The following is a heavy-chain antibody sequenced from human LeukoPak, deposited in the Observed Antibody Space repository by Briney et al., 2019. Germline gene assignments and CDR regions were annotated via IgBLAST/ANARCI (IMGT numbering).Heavy chain of an antibody. D-gene: IGHD6-13*01. J-gene: IGHJ6*03. CDR3: ARGSSSWYEHYYFMDV. V-gene: IGHV3-21*01. CDR1: GFTFSSYS. Sequence: GGSLRLSCAASGFTFSSYSMNWVRQAPGKGREWVSSISSSSSYIYYADSVKGRFTISRDNAKNSLYLQMNSLRAEDTAVYYCARGSSSWYEHYYFMDVWGKGTTVTISS. CDR2: ISSSSSYI.